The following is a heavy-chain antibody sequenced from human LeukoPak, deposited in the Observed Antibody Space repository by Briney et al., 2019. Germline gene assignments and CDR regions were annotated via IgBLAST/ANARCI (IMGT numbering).Heavy chain of an antibody. CDR2: MKLDGSEE. Sequence: GGSLRLSCAASGFTFRSYWMSWVRQAPGKGREWVANMKLDGSEEYYVDSVKGRFTISSGNAKNSLYLQMNSLRVDDTAVYYCARWARYCSSGSCYSWFDPWGQGTLVTVSS. CDR3: ARWARYCSSGSCYSWFDP. J-gene: IGHJ5*02. CDR1: GFTFRSYW. D-gene: IGHD2-15*01. V-gene: IGHV3-7*01.